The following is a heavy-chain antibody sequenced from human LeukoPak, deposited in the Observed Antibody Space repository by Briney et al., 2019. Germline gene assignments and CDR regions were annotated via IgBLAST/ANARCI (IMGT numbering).Heavy chain of an antibody. J-gene: IGHJ4*02. V-gene: IGHV3-23*01. D-gene: IGHD3-16*01. CDR1: GXTFSSYA. CDR3: AKYPSGREGGFDY. Sequence: GGSLRLSCAASGXTFSSYAMNWVRQAPAKGLEWVSTISGSGISTYYGDSVKGRFTISRDNSKNTLYLQMNSLRAEDTAIYYCAKYPSGREGGFDYWGQGTLVTVSS. CDR2: ISGSGIST.